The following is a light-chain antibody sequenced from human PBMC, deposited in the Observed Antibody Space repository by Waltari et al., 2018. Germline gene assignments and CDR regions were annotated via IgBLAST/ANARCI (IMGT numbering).Light chain of an antibody. CDR3: LSYTTSDILGV. J-gene: IGLJ3*02. CDR2: EVR. CDR1: SSDIGDYI. Sequence: QSALTQPASVSGSPGQSITISCTGISSDIGDYIVSWYQHHPRKAPKLMIYEVRSRPPGVSNRFSGSKAGNTASLTISGLQAEDEADYYCLSYTTSDILGVFGGGTKLTVL. V-gene: IGLV2-14*01.